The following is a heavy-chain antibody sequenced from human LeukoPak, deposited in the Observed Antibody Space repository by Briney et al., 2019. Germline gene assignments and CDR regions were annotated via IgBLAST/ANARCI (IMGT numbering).Heavy chain of an antibody. J-gene: IGHJ5*02. Sequence: GGSLRLSCAASGFSFSSYSMNWVRQAPGKGLEWVSYISHTGTTMSYADSVKGRFTISRVNARNSLYLQMNSLRAEDTAVYYCARDHQGFDRWGQGTLVTVSS. V-gene: IGHV3-48*04. CDR3: ARDHQGFDR. CDR1: GFSFSSYS. D-gene: IGHD2-2*01. CDR2: ISHTGTTM.